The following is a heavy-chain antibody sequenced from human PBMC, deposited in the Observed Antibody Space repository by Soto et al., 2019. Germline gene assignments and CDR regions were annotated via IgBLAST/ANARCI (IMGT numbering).Heavy chain of an antibody. V-gene: IGHV4-39*01. J-gene: IGHJ3*01. D-gene: IGHD3-22*01. Sequence: QLQLQESGPGLVKPSETLSLTCTVSGGSISSTTYYWGWIRQPPGKGLEWIGTIYYSGRTYYNPSLESRVTISVDSSKNQFSLKRNFVAAADTAVYYCARHSSRGSGYYHWGQGTMVTVSP. CDR1: GGSISSTTYY. CDR3: ARHSSRGSGYYH. CDR2: IYYSGRT.